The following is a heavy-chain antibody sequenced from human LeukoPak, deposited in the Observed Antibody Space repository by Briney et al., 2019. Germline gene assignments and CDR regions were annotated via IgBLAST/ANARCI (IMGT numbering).Heavy chain of an antibody. D-gene: IGHD1-26*01. J-gene: IGHJ4*02. CDR3: ATDPKKWELQDY. CDR2: ISYDGSNK. V-gene: IGHV3-30*04. Sequence: VQPGRSLRLSCAASGFTFSSYAMHWVRQAPGKGLEWVAVISYDGSNKYYADSVKGRFTISRDNSKNTLYLQMNSLRAEDTAVYYCATDPKKWELQDYWGQGTLVTVSS. CDR1: GFTFSSYA.